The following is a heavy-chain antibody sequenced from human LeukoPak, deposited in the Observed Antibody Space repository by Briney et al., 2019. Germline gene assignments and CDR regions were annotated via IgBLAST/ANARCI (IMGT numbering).Heavy chain of an antibody. J-gene: IGHJ4*02. CDR3: ARLLANCSGTSCYAY. Sequence: ASVKVSCKASGYTFTSYGISWVRQAPGQGLEWMGWISAYNGNTNHAQKLQGRVTMTTDTSTSTAYMELRSLRSDDTAVYYCARLLANCSGTSCYAYWGQGTLVTVSS. CDR1: GYTFTSYG. V-gene: IGHV1-18*01. D-gene: IGHD2-2*01. CDR2: ISAYNGNT.